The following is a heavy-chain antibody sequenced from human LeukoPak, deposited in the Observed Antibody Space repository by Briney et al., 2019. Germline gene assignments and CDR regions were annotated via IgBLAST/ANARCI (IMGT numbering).Heavy chain of an antibody. V-gene: IGHV1-2*06. CDR2: INPNRGGT. CDR1: GYTFTGYY. D-gene: IGHD5-12*01. J-gene: IGHJ3*02. Sequence: ASVKVSCKASGYTFTGYYMHWVRQAPGQGGEGMGRINPNRGGTNYAQKFQGSVTMTRDTSISTAYMELSRLRSDDTAVYYCARDTPATMGAFDIWGQGTMVTVSS. CDR3: ARDTPATMGAFDI.